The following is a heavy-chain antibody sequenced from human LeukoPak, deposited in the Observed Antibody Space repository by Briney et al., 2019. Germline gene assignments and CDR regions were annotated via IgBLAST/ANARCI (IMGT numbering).Heavy chain of an antibody. CDR2: IIPILGIA. CDR3: ATGYSYGQDAFDI. J-gene: IGHJ3*02. V-gene: IGHV1-69*04. CDR1: GGTFSSYA. Sequence: SVKVSCKASGGTFSSYAISWVRQAPGQGLEWMGRIIPILGIANYAQKFQGRVTITADKSTSTAYMELSSLRSEDTAVYYCATGYSYGQDAFDIWGQGTMVTVSS. D-gene: IGHD5-18*01.